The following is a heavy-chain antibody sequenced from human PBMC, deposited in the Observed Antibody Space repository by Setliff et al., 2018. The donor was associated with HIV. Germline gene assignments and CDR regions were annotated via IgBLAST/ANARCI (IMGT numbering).Heavy chain of an antibody. D-gene: IGHD3-16*01. V-gene: IGHV3-74*01. CDR2: INSDGSST. CDR1: GFTFSGYW. Sequence: PGGSLRLSCAASGFTFSGYWMHWVRQAPGKGLVWVSRINSDGSSTTYADPVKGRFTISRDNSRNMLYLQMNSLRAEDTAVYYCANPPLKGHLGVGFDYWGQGTQVTVSS. J-gene: IGHJ4*02. CDR3: ANPPLKGHLGVGFDY.